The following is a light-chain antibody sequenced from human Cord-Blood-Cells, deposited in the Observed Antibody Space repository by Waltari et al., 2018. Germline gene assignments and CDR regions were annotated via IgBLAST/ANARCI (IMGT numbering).Light chain of an antibody. CDR2: GAS. Sequence: EIVLTQSPGTLSLSPGERATLSCRASQSVSSSYLAWNQQKPGQAPRLLINGASSRATGIPDRFSGSGSGTDFTLTISRLEPEDFAVYYCQQYGSSPYTFGQGTKLEIK. CDR3: QQYGSSPYT. J-gene: IGKJ2*01. V-gene: IGKV3-20*01. CDR1: QSVSSSY.